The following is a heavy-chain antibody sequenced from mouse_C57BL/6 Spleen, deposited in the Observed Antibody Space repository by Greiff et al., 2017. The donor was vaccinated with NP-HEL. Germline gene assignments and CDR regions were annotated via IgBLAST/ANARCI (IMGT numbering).Heavy chain of an antibody. J-gene: IGHJ1*03. CDR1: GYTFTSYW. Sequence: QVQLQQPGAELVMPGASVKLSCKASGYTFTSYWMHWVKQRPGQGLEWIGEIDPSDSYTNYNQKFKGKSTLTVDKSSSTAYMQLSSLTSEDSAVYYCAIWGKTLGYFDVWGTGTTVTVSS. V-gene: IGHV1-69*01. CDR2: IDPSDSYT. CDR3: AIWGKTLGYFDV.